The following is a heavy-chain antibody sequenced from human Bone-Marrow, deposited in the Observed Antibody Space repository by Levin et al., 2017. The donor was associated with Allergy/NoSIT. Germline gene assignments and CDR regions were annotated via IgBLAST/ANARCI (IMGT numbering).Heavy chain of an antibody. J-gene: IGHJ5*02. V-gene: IGHV3-30-3*01. Sequence: GGSLRLSCAASGFTFSSYAMHWVRQAPGKGLEWVAVVSYDGSNKHYADSVKGRFTISRDNSKNTLYLQMNSLRAEDTAVYYCARKSGLRYFDWLMKDNWFDPWGQGTLVTVSS. CDR1: GFTFSSYA. CDR3: ARKSGLRYFDWLMKDNWFDP. CDR2: VSYDGSNK. D-gene: IGHD3-9*01.